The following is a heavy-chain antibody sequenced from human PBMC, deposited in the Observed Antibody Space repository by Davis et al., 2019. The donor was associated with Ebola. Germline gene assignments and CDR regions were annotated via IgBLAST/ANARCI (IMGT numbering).Heavy chain of an antibody. J-gene: IGHJ4*02. CDR2: IYYSGST. D-gene: IGHD3-16*02. CDR1: GGSISSYY. V-gene: IGHV4-59*12. CDR3: ARDPIWGSSRGRY. Sequence: PPETLSLTCTVSGGSISSYYWSWIRQPPGKGLEWIGYIYYSGSTNYNPSLKSRVTISVDTSKNQFSLKLSSVTAADTAVYYCARDPIWGSSRGRYWGQGTLVTVSS.